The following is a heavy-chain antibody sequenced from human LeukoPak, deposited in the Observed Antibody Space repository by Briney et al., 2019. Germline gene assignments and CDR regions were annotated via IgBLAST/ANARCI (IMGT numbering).Heavy chain of an antibody. V-gene: IGHV3-23*01. J-gene: IGHJ4*02. D-gene: IGHD2-2*01. CDR1: GFTFSSYA. CDR3: AKAALRYQLLSSLDY. Sequence: GGSLRLSCAASGFTFSSYAMNWARQAPGKGLEWVSAISGSGASTYYADSVKGRFTISRDNSKNTLYLQMNSLGAEDTAIYYCAKAALRYQLLSSLDYWGQGTLVTVSS. CDR2: ISGSGAST.